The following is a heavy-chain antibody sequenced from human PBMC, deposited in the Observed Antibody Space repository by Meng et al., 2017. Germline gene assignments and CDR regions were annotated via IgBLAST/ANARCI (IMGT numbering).Heavy chain of an antibody. D-gene: IGHD6-19*01. J-gene: IGHJ3*02. CDR1: GFTFSSYS. Sequence: GESLKIPCAASGFTFSSYSMNWVRQAPGKGLEWVSSISSSSSYIYYADSVKGRFTISRDNAKNSPYLQMNSLRAEDTAVYYCARGQDQYSSGWNAFDIWGQGKKV. V-gene: IGHV3-21*01. CDR3: ARGQDQYSSGWNAFDI. CDR2: ISSSSSYI.